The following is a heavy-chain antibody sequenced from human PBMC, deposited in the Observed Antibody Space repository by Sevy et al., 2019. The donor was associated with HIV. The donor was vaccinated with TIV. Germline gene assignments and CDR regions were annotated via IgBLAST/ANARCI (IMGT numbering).Heavy chain of an antibody. Sequence: GGSLRLSCAASGFTFSSYAMSWVRQAPGKGLEWVSAISGSGGSTYYADSVKGRFTISRDNSKNTLYLQMNSLRAEDTAVYYCALIQTGGGYMDVWGKGTTVTVSS. CDR3: ALIQTGGGYMDV. D-gene: IGHD3-10*01. CDR2: ISGSGGST. CDR1: GFTFSSYA. V-gene: IGHV3-23*01. J-gene: IGHJ6*03.